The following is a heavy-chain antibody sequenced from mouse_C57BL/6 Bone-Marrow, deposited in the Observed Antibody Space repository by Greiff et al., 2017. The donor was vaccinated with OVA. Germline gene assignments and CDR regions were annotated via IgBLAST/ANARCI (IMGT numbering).Heavy chain of an antibody. CDR1: GYTFTDYN. CDR2: INPNNGGT. V-gene: IGHV1-22*01. CDR3: ARRGGSSFYYFDY. J-gene: IGHJ2*01. D-gene: IGHD1-1*01. Sequence: VQLQQSGPELVKPGASVKMSCKASGYTFTDYNMHWVKQSHGKSLEWIGYINPNNGGTSYNQKFKGKATLTVNKSSSTAYMELRSLTSEDSAVYYCARRGGSSFYYFDYWGQGTTLTVSS.